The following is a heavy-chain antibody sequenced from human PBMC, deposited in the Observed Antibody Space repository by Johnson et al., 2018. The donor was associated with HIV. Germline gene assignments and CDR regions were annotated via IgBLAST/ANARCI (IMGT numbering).Heavy chain of an antibody. CDR3: ARSYSRWDDVFDI. CDR1: GFTFSSYW. Sequence: VQLVESGGGVVQPGRSLRLSCAASGFTFSSYWMSWVRQAPGKGLAWVANIKQDGSEKYYVDSVKGRFTISRDNAKNALYLQVNSLRDEDTAVYYCARSYSRWDDVFDIWGQGTMVTVSS. J-gene: IGHJ3*02. V-gene: IGHV3-7*04. D-gene: IGHD1-26*01. CDR2: IKQDGSEK.